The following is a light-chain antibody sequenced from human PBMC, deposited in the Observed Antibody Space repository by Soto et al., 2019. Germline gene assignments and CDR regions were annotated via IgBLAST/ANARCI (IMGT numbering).Light chain of an antibody. CDR2: EVS. CDR3: SSYTSSSPVV. V-gene: IGLV2-14*01. Sequence: QSALTQPASVSGSPGQSITISCTGTSSDVGGYNYVSWYQQHPGKAPKLMIYEVSNRPSGVSNRFSGSKSGNTASLTISGLQAEDEADYYCSSYTSSSPVVFGGGTKVHVL. CDR1: SSDVGGYNY. J-gene: IGLJ2*01.